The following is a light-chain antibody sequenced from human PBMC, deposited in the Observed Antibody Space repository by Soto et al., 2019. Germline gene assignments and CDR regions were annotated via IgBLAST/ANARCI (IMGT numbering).Light chain of an antibody. CDR1: GGKIASNY. CDR2: EDN. J-gene: IGLJ1*01. CDR3: QSYDINCSYV. V-gene: IGLV6-57*02. Sequence: NFLLTQPHSVSSSPGKTITISCTGTGGKIASNYVQWYQQRPGSAPTPVIYEDNQRPSGVPDRFSASIYTSTNSASLVISGLKIEDEADYYCQSYDINCSYVFGTGTKVTVL.